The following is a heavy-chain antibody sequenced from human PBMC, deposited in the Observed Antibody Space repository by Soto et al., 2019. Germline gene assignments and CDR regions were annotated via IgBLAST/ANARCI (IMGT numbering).Heavy chain of an antibody. V-gene: IGHV3-23*01. CDR3: AKNYYFDH. CDR1: GFTFSAYA. CDR2: INVDDST. Sequence: GGSLRLSCAASGFTFSAYAMSWVRQAPGKGLEWVSSINVDDSTYYADSVKGRFTISRDNSKSTVFLELSSLRVKDTATFYCAKNYYFDHWGQGTQVTVSS. J-gene: IGHJ4*02.